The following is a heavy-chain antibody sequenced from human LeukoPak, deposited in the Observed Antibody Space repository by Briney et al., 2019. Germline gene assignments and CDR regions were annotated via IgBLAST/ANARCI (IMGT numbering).Heavy chain of an antibody. CDR2: IRSKAYGGTI. J-gene: IGHJ4*02. D-gene: IGHD3-22*01. V-gene: IGHV3-49*03. CDR1: GFTFGDYA. Sequence: GGSLRLSCTASGFTFGDYAMSWFRQAPGKGLEWVGFIRSKAYGGTIEYAASVKGRFTISRDDSKIIAYLQMNSLKTEDTAVYYCTRDLSPPYYYDTSPPYYFDYWGQGTLVTVAS. CDR3: TRDLSPPYYYDTSPPYYFDY.